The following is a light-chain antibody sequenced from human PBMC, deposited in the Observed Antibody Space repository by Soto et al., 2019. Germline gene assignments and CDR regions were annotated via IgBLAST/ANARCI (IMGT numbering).Light chain of an antibody. Sequence: QSALTQPASVSGSPGQSITISCTGTSSDVGVYNYVSWYQQHPGKAPKLMIYEVSNRPSGVSNRFSGSKSGNTASLTISGLQAEDEDDYYCSSYTSSSTSVFGGGTKLTV. CDR1: SSDVGVYNY. V-gene: IGLV2-14*01. J-gene: IGLJ3*02. CDR2: EVS. CDR3: SSYTSSSTSV.